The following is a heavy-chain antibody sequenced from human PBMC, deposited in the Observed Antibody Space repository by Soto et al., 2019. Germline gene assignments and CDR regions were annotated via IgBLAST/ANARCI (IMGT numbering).Heavy chain of an antibody. Sequence: VQLLESGGGFAQPGGSLRLSCAASGFTFSKSGMSWVRQAPGKGLEWVAGIGGSGRNTYYADSVKGRFTISRDNSKNTLFLQRDSLRAEDTAIYYCAKDGLSDSPSAIDFWGQGTLVTVSS. CDR1: GFTFSKSG. CDR3: AKDGLSDSPSAIDF. D-gene: IGHD6-13*01. J-gene: IGHJ4*02. CDR2: IGGSGRNT. V-gene: IGHV3-23*01.